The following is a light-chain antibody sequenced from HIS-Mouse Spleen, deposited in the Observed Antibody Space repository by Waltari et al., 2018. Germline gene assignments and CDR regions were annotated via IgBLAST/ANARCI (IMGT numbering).Light chain of an antibody. Sequence: EIVMTQSPATLSVSPGERATLSCRASQGVSRNLAWYRQKPGQAPRLLIYGASTRATGIPARFSGSVSGTEFTLTISSMQSEDFAVYYCQKYNNWPRTFGQGTKVEIK. J-gene: IGKJ1*01. CDR1: QGVSRN. V-gene: IGKV3-15*01. CDR2: GAS. CDR3: QKYNNWPRT.